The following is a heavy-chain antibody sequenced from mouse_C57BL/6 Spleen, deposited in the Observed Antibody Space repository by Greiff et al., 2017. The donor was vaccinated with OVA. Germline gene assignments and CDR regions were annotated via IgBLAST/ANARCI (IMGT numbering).Heavy chain of an antibody. J-gene: IGHJ4*01. CDR3: AICYYCSGYAMDY. CDR1: GYTFTSYW. D-gene: IGHD1-1*01. Sequence: QVQLQQPGAELVKPGASVKVSCKASGYTFTSYWMHWVKQRPGQGLEWIGRIHPSDSDTNYNQQFKGKATLTVDKSSSTAYMQLSSLTSEDSAVYYCAICYYCSGYAMDYWGQRTSVTGSS. V-gene: IGHV1-74*01. CDR2: IHPSDSDT.